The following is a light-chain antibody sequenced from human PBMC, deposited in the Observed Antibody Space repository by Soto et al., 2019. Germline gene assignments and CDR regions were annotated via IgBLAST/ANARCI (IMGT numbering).Light chain of an antibody. CDR3: AAWDGSLNNVL. Sequence: QSVLTQPPSASGTPGQRVTISCSGSGSSIGTNTVNWYRQLPGTAPKLLIYGNNQRPSGVPDRFSGSKSGTSASLASSGLQSEDEAEYYCAAWDGSLNNVLFGGGTKVTVL. V-gene: IGLV1-44*01. CDR2: GNN. CDR1: GSSIGTNT. J-gene: IGLJ2*01.